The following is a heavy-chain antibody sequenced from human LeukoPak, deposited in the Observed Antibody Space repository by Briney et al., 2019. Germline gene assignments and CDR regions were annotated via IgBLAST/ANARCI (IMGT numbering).Heavy chain of an antibody. D-gene: IGHD2-21*02. V-gene: IGHV1-2*04. CDR1: GYTFTGYY. Sequence: ASVKVSCKASGYTFTGYYMHWVRQAPGQGLEWMGWINPNSGGTNYAQKFQGWVTMTRDTSISTAYMELSRLRSDDTAVYYCARELVVVTARYAFDIWGQGTMVTVPS. CDR2: INPNSGGT. J-gene: IGHJ3*02. CDR3: ARELVVVTARYAFDI.